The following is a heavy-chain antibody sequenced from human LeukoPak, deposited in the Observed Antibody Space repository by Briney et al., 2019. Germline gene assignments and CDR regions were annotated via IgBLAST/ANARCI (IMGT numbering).Heavy chain of an antibody. V-gene: IGHV3-23*01. CDR1: GFTFSNYA. J-gene: IGHJ6*03. CDR2: ITGSADST. Sequence: GGSLRLSCAASGFTFSNYAMSWVRQAPGKGLEWVSTITGSADSTYYADSVKGRFTLSRDISKNTLYLQMNSLRAEDTAVYYCAREDYYYYMDVWGKGTTVTVSS. CDR3: AREDYYYYMDV.